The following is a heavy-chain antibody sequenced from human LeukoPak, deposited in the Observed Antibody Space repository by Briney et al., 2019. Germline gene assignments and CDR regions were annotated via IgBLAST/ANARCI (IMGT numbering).Heavy chain of an antibody. CDR3: AKEKQWLVPDY. CDR1: GFTFSNYW. CDR2: INSDGINT. V-gene: IGHV3-74*01. D-gene: IGHD6-19*01. J-gene: IGHJ4*02. Sequence: GGSLRLSCAASGFTFSNYWMHWVRQAPGKGLVWVSRINSDGINTSYADSVKGRFTISRDNAKNTLNLQMNSLRAEDTALYYCAKEKQWLVPDYWGQGILVTVSS.